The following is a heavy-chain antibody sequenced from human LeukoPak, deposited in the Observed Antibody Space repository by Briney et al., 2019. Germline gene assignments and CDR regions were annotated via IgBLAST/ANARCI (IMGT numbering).Heavy chain of an antibody. Sequence: ASVKVSCKASGYTFTSYGISWVRQAPGQGLEWMGWISAYNGNTNYAQKPQGRVTMTTDTSTSTAYMELRSLRSDETAVYFCARAGPRDAVYDYVWGSYRSYYFDYWGQGTLVTVSS. D-gene: IGHD3-16*02. CDR1: GYTFTSYG. CDR2: ISAYNGNT. J-gene: IGHJ4*02. V-gene: IGHV1-18*01. CDR3: ARAGPRDAVYDYVWGSYRSYYFDY.